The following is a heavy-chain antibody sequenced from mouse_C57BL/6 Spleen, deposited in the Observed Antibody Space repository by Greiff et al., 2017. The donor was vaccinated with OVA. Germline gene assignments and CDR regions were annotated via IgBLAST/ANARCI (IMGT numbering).Heavy chain of an antibody. CDR3: TGGYYDY. CDR2: IRNKANNHAT. CDR1: GFTFSDAW. J-gene: IGHJ2*01. D-gene: IGHD2-3*01. V-gene: IGHV6-6*01. Sequence: EVKLEESGGGLVQPGGSMKLSCAASGFTFSDAWMDWVRQSPEKGLEWVADIRNKANNHATYYAESVKGRFTISRDDSKSSVYLQMNSLRAEDTGIYYWTGGYYDYWGQGTTLTVSS.